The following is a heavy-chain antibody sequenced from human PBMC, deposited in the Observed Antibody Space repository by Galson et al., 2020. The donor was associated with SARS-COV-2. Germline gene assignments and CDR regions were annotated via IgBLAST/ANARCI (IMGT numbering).Heavy chain of an antibody. Sequence: SETLSLTCTVSGGSFTNAYYYWAWIRQPPGKGLEWIGSIYHTGRTYYNPSFKSRVTMSVDTSKNQFSLKLNSVTAADTATYYCARWWASGWYYFDNWGQGTLVTVSS. CDR2: IYHTGRT. J-gene: IGHJ4*02. V-gene: IGHV4-39*07. D-gene: IGHD6-19*01. CDR1: GGSFTNAYYY. CDR3: ARWWASGWYYFDN.